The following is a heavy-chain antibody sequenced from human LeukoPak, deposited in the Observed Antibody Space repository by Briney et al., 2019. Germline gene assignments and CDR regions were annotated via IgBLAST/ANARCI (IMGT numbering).Heavy chain of an antibody. CDR3: ARRVAAAAAGPGYFDY. D-gene: IGHD6-13*01. CDR2: ITYSENA. Sequence: SETLSLTCTVSGGSISSSGYYWGWIRQPPGKGLEWLGSITYSENAYYYPSLKSRVTISVDTSKNQFSLKLSSVTAADTAVYYCARRVAAAAAGPGYFDYWGRGTLVTVSS. J-gene: IGHJ4*02. CDR1: GGSISSSGYY. V-gene: IGHV4-39*01.